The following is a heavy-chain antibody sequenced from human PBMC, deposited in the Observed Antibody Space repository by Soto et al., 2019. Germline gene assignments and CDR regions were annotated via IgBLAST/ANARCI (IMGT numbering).Heavy chain of an antibody. CDR3: ARSRIAVAGGHFDY. J-gene: IGHJ4*02. CDR2: IIPIFGTA. V-gene: IGHV1-69*13. Sequence: GASVQVSCKASGGTFSSYAISWVRQAPGQGLEWMGGIIPIFGTANYAQKFQGRVTITADESTSTAYMELSSLRSEDTAVYYCARSRIAVAGGHFDYWGQGTLVTVSS. CDR1: GGTFSSYA. D-gene: IGHD6-19*01.